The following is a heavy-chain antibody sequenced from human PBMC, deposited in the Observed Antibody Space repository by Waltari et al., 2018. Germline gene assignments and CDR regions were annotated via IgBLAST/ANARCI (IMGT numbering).Heavy chain of an antibody. D-gene: IGHD6-19*01. V-gene: IGHV3-53*05. Sequence: EVQLVESGGGLIQPGGSLRLSCAVSGFSVSSNYMIWVRQAPGRGLEWGPAMDRDGTTYHADSVKGRFAISRDNSRNTLYLQMNSLRTEDTAVYYCTKADSGWKYFQFWGQGTRVTVSS. CDR2: MDRDGTT. CDR1: GFSVSSNY. CDR3: TKADSGWKYFQF. J-gene: IGHJ1*01.